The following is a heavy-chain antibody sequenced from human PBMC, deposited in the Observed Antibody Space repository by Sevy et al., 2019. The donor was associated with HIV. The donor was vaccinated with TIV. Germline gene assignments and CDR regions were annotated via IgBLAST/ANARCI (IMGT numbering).Heavy chain of an antibody. J-gene: IGHJ4*02. D-gene: IGHD6-6*01. CDR3: ARIGHSSSDGLDY. V-gene: IGHV3-7*01. Sequence: GGSLRLSCAASGFTFSSYWMSWVRQAPGKGLEWVANIKQDGSEKYYVDSVKGRFTISRDNAKSSLYLQMNSLRAEDTAVYYCARIGHSSSDGLDYWGQGTLVPASS. CDR2: IKQDGSEK. CDR1: GFTFSSYW.